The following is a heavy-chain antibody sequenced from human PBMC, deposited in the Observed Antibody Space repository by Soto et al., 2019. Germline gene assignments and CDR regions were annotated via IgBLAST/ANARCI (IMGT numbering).Heavy chain of an antibody. CDR3: AIANGDRPLHFYYGMDV. CDR2: IIPIFGTA. CDR1: GGTFSSYA. V-gene: IGHV1-69*06. J-gene: IGHJ6*02. Sequence: AASVKVSCKASGGTFSSYAISWVRQAPGQGLEWMGGIIPIFGTANYAQKFQGRVTITADKSTSTAYMELSSLRSEDTAVYYCAIANGDRPLHFYYGMDVWGQGTTVTVSS. D-gene: IGHD4-17*01.